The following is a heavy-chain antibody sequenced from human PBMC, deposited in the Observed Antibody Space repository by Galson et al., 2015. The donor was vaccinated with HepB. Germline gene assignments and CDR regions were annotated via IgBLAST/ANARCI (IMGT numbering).Heavy chain of an antibody. J-gene: IGHJ3*02. CDR1: GFTFSSYA. CDR3: ARGRMVRGLSLRYDAVDI. D-gene: IGHD3-10*01. CDR2: ISFDGFNK. Sequence: SLRLSCAASGFTFSSYAMHWVRQAPGKGLEWVAVISFDGFNKYYADSVKGRFTISRDNSKNTLYLQMNSLSAEDTAVYYCARGRMVRGLSLRYDAVDIWGQGTMVTVSS. V-gene: IGHV3-30*04.